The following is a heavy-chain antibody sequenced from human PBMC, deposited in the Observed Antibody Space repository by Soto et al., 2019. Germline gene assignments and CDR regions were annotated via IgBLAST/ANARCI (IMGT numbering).Heavy chain of an antibody. CDR3: AREDWSLLRGVYYYGMDV. CDR1: GFTFTSSA. D-gene: IGHD1-1*01. J-gene: IGHJ6*02. V-gene: IGHV1-58*02. CDR2: IVVGSGNT. Sequence: SVKVSCKASGFTFTSSAMQLVRQSRGQRLEWIGWIVVGSGNTNYAQKFQERVTITRDMSTSTAYMELSSLRSEDTAVYYCAREDWSLLRGVYYYGMDVWGQGTTVTGS.